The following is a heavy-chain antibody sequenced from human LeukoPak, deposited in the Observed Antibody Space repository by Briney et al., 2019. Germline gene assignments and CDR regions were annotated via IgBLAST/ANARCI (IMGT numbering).Heavy chain of an antibody. V-gene: IGHV3-23*01. CDR3: ARANLRFLEWLFDY. D-gene: IGHD3-3*01. CDR1: GCTFSSYA. CDR2: ISGSGGST. J-gene: IGHJ4*01. Sequence: GGSPTLSCAAYGCTFSSYAMSWIRQAPGKGLEGVSAISGSGGSTYYADSVKGRFTISRDNSKNTVYLQMNSLRAEDTAVYYCARANLRFLEWLFDYWGQGTLVTVSS.